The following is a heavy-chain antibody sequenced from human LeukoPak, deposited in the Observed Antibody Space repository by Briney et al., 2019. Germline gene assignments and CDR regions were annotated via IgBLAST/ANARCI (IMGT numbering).Heavy chain of an antibody. D-gene: IGHD4-17*01. V-gene: IGHV1-2*02. J-gene: IGHJ5*02. Sequence: ASVKVSCKASGYTFTGYYMHWVRQAPGQGLEWMGWINPNSGGTNYAQKFQGRVTMTRDTSISTAYMELSRLRSDDTAVYYCARDSPRVTTCFRPWGQGTLVTVSS. CDR2: INPNSGGT. CDR3: ARDSPRVTTCFRP. CDR1: GYTFTGYY.